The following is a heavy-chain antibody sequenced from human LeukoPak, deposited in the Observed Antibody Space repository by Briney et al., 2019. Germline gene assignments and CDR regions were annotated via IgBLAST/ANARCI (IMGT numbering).Heavy chain of an antibody. CDR2: INPNSGGT. Sequence: APVKVSCKASGYTFTGYYMHWVRQAPGQGLEWMGWINPNSGGTNYAQKFQGRVTMTRDTSISTAYMELSRLRSDDTAVYYCAREQMVRGVVSGSGRAPYYYYGMDVWGQGTTVTVSS. CDR1: GYTFTGYY. D-gene: IGHD3-10*01. CDR3: AREQMVRGVVSGSGRAPYYYYGMDV. V-gene: IGHV1-2*02. J-gene: IGHJ6*02.